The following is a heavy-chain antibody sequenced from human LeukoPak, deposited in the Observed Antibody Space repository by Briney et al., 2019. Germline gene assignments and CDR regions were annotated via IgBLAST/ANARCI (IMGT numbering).Heavy chain of an antibody. D-gene: IGHD3-22*01. J-gene: IGHJ3*02. CDR1: GYTFTSYD. Sequence: ASVKVSCKASGYTFTSYDINWVRQATGQGLEWMGWMNPNSGNTGYAQKFQGRVTMTRNTSISTAYMELSSLRSEDTAVYYCARLPYYYDSSGYSTGAFDIWGQGTMVTVSS. V-gene: IGHV1-8*01. CDR2: MNPNSGNT. CDR3: ARLPYYYDSSGYSTGAFDI.